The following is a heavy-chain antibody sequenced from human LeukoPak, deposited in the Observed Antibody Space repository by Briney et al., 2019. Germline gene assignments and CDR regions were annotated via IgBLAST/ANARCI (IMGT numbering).Heavy chain of an antibody. CDR3: ARDPQLYDPPNWFDP. D-gene: IGHD3-3*01. CDR1: GGSISTYY. CDR2: IHNSGRT. V-gene: IGHV4-59*01. Sequence: PSETLSLTCTVSGGSISTYYWSWIRQPPGKGLEWIGYIHNSGRTNYNPSLKSRVTISVDTSKNQFSLKLSSVTAADTAVYYCARDPQLYDPPNWFDPWGQGTLVTVSS. J-gene: IGHJ5*02.